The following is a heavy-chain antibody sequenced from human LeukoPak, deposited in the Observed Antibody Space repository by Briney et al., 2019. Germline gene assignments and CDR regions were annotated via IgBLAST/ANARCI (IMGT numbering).Heavy chain of an antibody. V-gene: IGHV3-23*01. J-gene: IGHJ4*02. D-gene: IGHD5-18*01. Sequence: PGGSLRLSCAASGFTFSSHAMSWVRQAPGKGLEWVSAISGSGGSTYYADSVKGRFTISRDNSKNTLYLQMNSLRAEDTAVYYCARDLGVDTAMAIDYWGQGTLVTVSS. CDR3: ARDLGVDTAMAIDY. CDR2: ISGSGGST. CDR1: GFTFSSHA.